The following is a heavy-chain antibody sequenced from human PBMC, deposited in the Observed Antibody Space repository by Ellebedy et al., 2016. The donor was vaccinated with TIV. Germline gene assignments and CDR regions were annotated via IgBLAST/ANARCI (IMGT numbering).Heavy chain of an antibody. Sequence: GGSLRLSXAASGFTFNNYDMIWVRQAPGKGLEWVSGITGSYYRYYADSVKGRFTISRDNSKNMLYLQMNSLRAEDTAVYYCARRYCSGSTCSPYFDYWGQGTLVTVSS. J-gene: IGHJ4*02. CDR3: ARRYCSGSTCSPYFDY. CDR2: ITGSYYR. CDR1: GFTFNNYD. V-gene: IGHV3-23*01. D-gene: IGHD2-15*01.